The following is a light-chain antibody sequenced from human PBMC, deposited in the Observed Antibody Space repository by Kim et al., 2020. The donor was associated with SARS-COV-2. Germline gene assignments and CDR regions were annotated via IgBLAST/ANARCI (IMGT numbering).Light chain of an antibody. CDR1: QSVNNNF. CDR3: QQYGSPPYT. CDR2: GAS. V-gene: IGKV3-20*01. Sequence: LYPGERATLSCRASQSVNNNFLAWYQQKPGQAPRLLIYGASSRATGIPDRFSGSGSGTDFTLTISRLEPEDFAVFYCQQYGSPPYTFGQGTKLGIK. J-gene: IGKJ2*01.